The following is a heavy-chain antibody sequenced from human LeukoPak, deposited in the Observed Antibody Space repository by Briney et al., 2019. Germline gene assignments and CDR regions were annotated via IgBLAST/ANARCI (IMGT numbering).Heavy chain of an antibody. V-gene: IGHV3-33*06. CDR3: AKPRASYCSSTSCFPDY. CDR1: GFTFSSYG. CDR2: IWYDGSNK. D-gene: IGHD2-2*01. J-gene: IGHJ4*02. Sequence: GRSLRLSCAASGFTFSSYGMHWVRQAPGKGLEWVAVIWYDGSNKYYADSVKGRFTISRDNSKNTLYLQMNSLRAEDTAVYYCAKPRASYCSSTSCFPDYWGRGTLVTVSS.